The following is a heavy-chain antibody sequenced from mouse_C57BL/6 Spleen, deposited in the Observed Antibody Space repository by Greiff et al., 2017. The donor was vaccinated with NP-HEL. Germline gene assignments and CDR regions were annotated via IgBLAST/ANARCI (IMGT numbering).Heavy chain of an antibody. Sequence: EVKLMESGGGLVKPGGSLKLSCAASGFPFSDYGMHWVRQAPEKGLGWVAYISSGSSTIYYADTVKGRFTISRDNAKNTLFLQMTSLRSEDTAMYYCASGGYGYDGGFAYWGQGTLVTVSA. CDR2: ISSGSSTI. V-gene: IGHV5-17*01. CDR3: ASGGYGYDGGFAY. CDR1: GFPFSDYG. D-gene: IGHD2-2*01. J-gene: IGHJ3*01.